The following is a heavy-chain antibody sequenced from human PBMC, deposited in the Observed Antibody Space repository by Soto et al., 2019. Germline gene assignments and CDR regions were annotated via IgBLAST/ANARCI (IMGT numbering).Heavy chain of an antibody. CDR1: GFTFSSYA. CDR2: ISGTGGST. CDR3: AREVWDGGWPNYYYYGMDV. J-gene: IGHJ6*02. D-gene: IGHD6-19*01. Sequence: EVQLLESGGGLVQPGGSLRLSCAASGFTFSSYAMSWVRQAPGKGLEWVSAISGTGGSTYYADSVKGRFTISRANSKSTLYLQMNSLRAEDTAVYYCAREVWDGGWPNYYYYGMDVWGQGTTVTVSS. V-gene: IGHV3-23*01.